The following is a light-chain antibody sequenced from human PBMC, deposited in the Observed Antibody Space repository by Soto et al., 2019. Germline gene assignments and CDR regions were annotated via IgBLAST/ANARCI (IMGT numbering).Light chain of an antibody. CDR2: GAS. CDR3: QQYQSLS. Sequence: IVLTQSPAILALSPGDRATLSCRASQSVSSSYLAWYQHKPGQAPRLLIPGASSRVTGIPDRFSGSGSGTDFTLTITGLEREGFAVYYCQQYQSLSVGGGTKVDTK. J-gene: IGKJ4*01. CDR1: QSVSSSY. V-gene: IGKV3-20*01.